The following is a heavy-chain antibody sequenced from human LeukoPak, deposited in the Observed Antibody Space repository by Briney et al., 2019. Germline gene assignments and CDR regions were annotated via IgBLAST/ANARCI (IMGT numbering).Heavy chain of an antibody. CDR3: ARGLEVRARVGYHYYMDV. CDR2: VYSENT. J-gene: IGHJ6*03. CDR1: GDSISSSSFF. Sequence: SETLSLTCTVSGDSISSSSFFWGWIRQPPGKGLEWIGAVYSENTYYNPSLKSRVSISVDTSKNQFSLTMSSVTAADTAVYFCARGLEVRARVGYHYYMDVWGKGTTVTISS. V-gene: IGHV4-39*07. D-gene: IGHD1-26*01.